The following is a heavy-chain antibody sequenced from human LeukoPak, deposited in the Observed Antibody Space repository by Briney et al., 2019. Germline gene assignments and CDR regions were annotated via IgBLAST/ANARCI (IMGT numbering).Heavy chain of an antibody. CDR1: GYTFTSYG. V-gene: IGHV1-18*01. CDR3: ATQLVGATKFFDY. J-gene: IGHJ4*02. CDR2: ISAYNGNT. Sequence: ASVKVSCKASGYTFTSYGISWVRQAPGQGLEWMGWISAYNGNTNYAQKLQGRVTMTEDTSTDTAYMELSSLRSEDTAVYYCATQLVGATKFFDYWGQGTLVTVSS. D-gene: IGHD1-26*01.